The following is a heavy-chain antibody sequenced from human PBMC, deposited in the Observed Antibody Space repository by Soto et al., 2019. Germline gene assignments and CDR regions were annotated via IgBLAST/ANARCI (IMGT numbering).Heavy chain of an antibody. CDR3: AHGDPTYYDSSRYYRGTYFHH. J-gene: IGHJ1*01. CDR1: GFSLSTSGVG. Sequence: QITLKESGPTLVKPTQTLTLTCTFSGFSLSTSGVGVGWIRQPPGKALDWLALIYWNDDKRYSPSLKRRLTITKDNSQNQVVLTMTNMDPVDTATYYCAHGDPTYYDSSRYYRGTYFHHWGQGTLVTVSS. V-gene: IGHV2-5*01. CDR2: IYWNDDK. D-gene: IGHD3-22*01.